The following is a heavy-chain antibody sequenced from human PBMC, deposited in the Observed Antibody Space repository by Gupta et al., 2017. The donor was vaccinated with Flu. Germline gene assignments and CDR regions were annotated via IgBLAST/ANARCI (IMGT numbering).Heavy chain of an antibody. J-gene: IGHJ6*03. CDR1: GFTLSSYG. CDR3: AKDGPWTASCPYYCYYMDV. Sequence: QMQLVVSGGVVVQFGTSLRLSFAAPGFTLSSYGMHWVRRAAGKGLEWVADIASDGSHKDYADSVRGRFTISRDNSKNTLSLEMDSLRVEDTAVYYCAKDGPWTASCPYYCYYMDVWGKGTTVTVSS. CDR2: IASDGSHK. D-gene: IGHD2-2*01. V-gene: IGHV3-30*18.